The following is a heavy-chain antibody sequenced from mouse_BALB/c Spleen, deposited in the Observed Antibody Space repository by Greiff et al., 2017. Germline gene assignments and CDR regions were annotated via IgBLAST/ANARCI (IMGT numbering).Heavy chain of an antibody. CDR2: ISTYYGDA. CDR3: ARGYDGSRVYAMDY. D-gene: IGHD1-1*01. J-gene: IGHJ4*01. V-gene: IGHV1S137*01. CDR1: GYTFTDYA. Sequence: QVQLKESGAELVRPGVSVKISCKGSGYTFTDYAMHWVKQSHAKSLEWIGVISTYYGDASYNQKFKGKATMTVDKAYSTAYMELARLTSEDSAIYYCARGYDGSRVYAMDYWGQGTSVTVAS.